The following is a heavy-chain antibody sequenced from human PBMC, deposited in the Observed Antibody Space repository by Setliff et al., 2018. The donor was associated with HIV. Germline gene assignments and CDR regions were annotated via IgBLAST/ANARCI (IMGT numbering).Heavy chain of an antibody. J-gene: IGHJ6*03. V-gene: IGHV4-39*01. CDR2: IYYSGNT. D-gene: IGHD3-22*01. Sequence: PSETLSLTCTVSGGSISSSSYYWGWIRQPPGKGLEWIGSIYYSGNTYYNPSLKSRVTISVDTSKNQFSLKLSSVTAADTAVYYCARETYYYDNPQYYYYYMDVWGKGTTVTVSS. CDR1: GGSISSSSYY. CDR3: ARETYYYDNPQYYYYYMDV.